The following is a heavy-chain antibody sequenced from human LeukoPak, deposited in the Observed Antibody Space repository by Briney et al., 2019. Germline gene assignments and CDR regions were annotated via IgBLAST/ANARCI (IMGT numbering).Heavy chain of an antibody. J-gene: IGHJ6*03. D-gene: IGHD2-15*01. CDR2: IYSSGST. CDR1: GGSISSGSYY. CDR3: ARGYCSGGSCYSYYYYNYMDV. Sequence: SETLSLTCTVSGGSISSGSYYWSWIRQPAGTGLEWIGRIYSSGSTNYNPSLKSRVTISLDTSKNQFSLKLSSVTAADTAVYYCARGYCSGGSCYSYYYYNYMDVWGKGTTVTVSS. V-gene: IGHV4-61*02.